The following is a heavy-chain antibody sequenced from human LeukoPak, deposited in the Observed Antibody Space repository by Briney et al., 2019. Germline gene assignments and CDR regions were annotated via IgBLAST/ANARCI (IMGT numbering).Heavy chain of an antibody. D-gene: IGHD1-14*01. CDR2: IYNTGTT. CDR1: GGSISSSY. J-gene: IGHJ4*02. CDR3: ARHEPPGARRHLDY. V-gene: IGHV4-59*08. Sequence: SETLSLTCNVSGGSISSSYWSWIRQPPGKGLEWVWYIYNTGTTNYNPSLNSRVTISVDTSKNQLSLRLSSVTAADTAVYYCARHEPPGARRHLDYWGQGTLVTVSS.